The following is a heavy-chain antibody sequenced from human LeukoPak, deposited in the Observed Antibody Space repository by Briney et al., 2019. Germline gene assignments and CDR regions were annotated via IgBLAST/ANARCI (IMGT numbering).Heavy chain of an antibody. Sequence: GSLRLSCAASGFTFSDYYMSWIRQAPGKGLEWVSYISSSGSTIYYADSVKGRFTISRDNAKNSLYLQMNSLRAEDTAVYYCARVLKWNYYDSSGVFDYWGQGTLVTVSS. V-gene: IGHV3-11*01. CDR2: ISSSGSTI. CDR1: GFTFSDYY. D-gene: IGHD3-22*01. CDR3: ARVLKWNYYDSSGVFDY. J-gene: IGHJ4*02.